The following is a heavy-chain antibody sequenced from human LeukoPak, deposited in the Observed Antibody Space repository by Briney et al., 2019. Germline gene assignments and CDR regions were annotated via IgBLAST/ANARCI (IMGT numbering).Heavy chain of an antibody. D-gene: IGHD5-24*01. J-gene: IGHJ6*03. CDR2: ISWDGGST. Sequence: GGSLRLSCAASGFTFDDYTMHWVRQAPGKGLEWVSLISWDGGSTYYADSVKGRFTISRDNSKNSLYLQMNSLRTEDTALYYCAKDLRDAYNLVDYYYYMDVWGKGTTVTVSS. CDR3: AKDLRDAYNLVDYYYYMDV. CDR1: GFTFDDYT. V-gene: IGHV3-43*01.